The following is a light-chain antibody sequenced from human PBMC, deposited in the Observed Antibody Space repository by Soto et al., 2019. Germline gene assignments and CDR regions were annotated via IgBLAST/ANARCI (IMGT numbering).Light chain of an antibody. J-gene: IGKJ1*01. Sequence: DIQMTQSPSTLSGSVGARFIITCRASQSVSTWLAWYQPKPGKAPNLLIYKASNLESGVPSGFSGSESGTDFTLTSSRLQPDDFATYYCQHYNSYSEAFGQGTKVDIK. CDR1: QSVSTW. V-gene: IGKV1-5*03. CDR2: KAS. CDR3: QHYNSYSEA.